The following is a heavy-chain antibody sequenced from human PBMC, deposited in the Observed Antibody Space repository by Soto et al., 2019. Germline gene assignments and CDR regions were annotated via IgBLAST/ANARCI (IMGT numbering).Heavy chain of an antibody. Sequence: PGGSLRLSCAASGFQFDDYAMHWVRQVPGKGLEWVSGISFNSDSIGYADSVRGRFSISRDDAKNSLYLQMDSLRPEDTAVYYCTTDWGSGTHYARAFDVWGQGTMVTVSS. J-gene: IGHJ3*01. CDR3: TTDWGSGTHYARAFDV. CDR2: ISFNSDSI. CDR1: GFQFDDYA. V-gene: IGHV3-9*01. D-gene: IGHD1-26*01.